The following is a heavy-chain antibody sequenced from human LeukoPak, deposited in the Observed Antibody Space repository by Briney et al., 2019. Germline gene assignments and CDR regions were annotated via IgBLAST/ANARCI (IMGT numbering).Heavy chain of an antibody. CDR1: GFTFSDYI. J-gene: IGHJ4*02. D-gene: IGHD3/OR15-3a*01. Sequence: PGGSLRLSCAASGFTFSDYIMTWVRQAPGKGLEWVSSISETTDYIYYADSVKGRFTISRDNAKNSLYLQMNSLRVEDTAVYYCARETLPGLVTYFDYWGQGTLVTVSS. CDR2: ISETTDYI. CDR3: ARETLPGLVTYFDY. V-gene: IGHV3-21*01.